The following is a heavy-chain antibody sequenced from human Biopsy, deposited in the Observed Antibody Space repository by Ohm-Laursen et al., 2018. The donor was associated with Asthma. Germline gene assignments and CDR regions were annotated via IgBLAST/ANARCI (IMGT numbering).Heavy chain of an antibody. V-gene: IGHV3-30*18. CDR3: AKRRGYSGHDNDY. D-gene: IGHD5-12*01. Sequence: SLRLSCAASGFMFRSFGMHWVRQAPGKGLEWVAVISYDGNHKFYEDPVKGRFTISRDNSKNTLYLQMNSLGTEDTAVYYCAKRRGYSGHDNDYWGQGTLVSVSS. CDR2: ISYDGNHK. J-gene: IGHJ4*02. CDR1: GFMFRSFG.